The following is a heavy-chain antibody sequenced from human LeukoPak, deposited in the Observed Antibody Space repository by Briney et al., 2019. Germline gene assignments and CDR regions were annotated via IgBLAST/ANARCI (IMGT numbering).Heavy chain of an antibody. CDR3: ARHLAYSSGWTGSSYYYYMDV. J-gene: IGHJ6*03. V-gene: IGHV5-51*01. CDR2: IYPGDSDT. D-gene: IGHD6-19*01. Sequence: GESLKISCKGSGYTFTDYWIGWVRQMPGEGLEWMGIIYPGDSDTRYSPSFQGQVTISADKSISTAYLQWSSLKASDTAMYYCARHLAYSSGWTGSSYYYYMDVWGKGTTVTVSS. CDR1: GYTFTDYW.